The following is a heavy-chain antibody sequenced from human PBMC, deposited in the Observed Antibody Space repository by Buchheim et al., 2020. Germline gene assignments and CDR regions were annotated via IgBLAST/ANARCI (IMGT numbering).Heavy chain of an antibody. CDR2: ISYDGSNK. CDR3: AKDLRREWGSCTFDY. CDR1: GFTFSSYG. J-gene: IGHJ4*02. Sequence: QVQLVESGGGVVQPGRSLRLSCAASGFTFSSYGMHWVRQAPGKGLEWVAVISYDGSNKYYADSVKGRFTISRDNSKNTLYLQMNSLRAEDTAVYYCAKDLRREWGSCTFDYWGQGTL. D-gene: IGHD3-3*01. V-gene: IGHV3-30*18.